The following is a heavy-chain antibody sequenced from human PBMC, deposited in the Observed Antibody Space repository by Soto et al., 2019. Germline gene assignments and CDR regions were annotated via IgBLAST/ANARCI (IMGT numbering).Heavy chain of an antibody. CDR3: GIDDGEAGLDV. CDR1: GGTFGDYG. CDR2: ILPVFRTP. Sequence: QMHLVQSGPEVRKPGSSVKVSCKASGGTFGDYGIDWVRQAPGHGLEWMGGILPVFRTPRNAQKFEGRVSLPVDEVTNTPYTELTRLRPEATAKYYWGIDDGEAGLDVWSAGATIIVSS. J-gene: IGHJ6*04. D-gene: IGHD3-10*01. V-gene: IGHV1-69*01.